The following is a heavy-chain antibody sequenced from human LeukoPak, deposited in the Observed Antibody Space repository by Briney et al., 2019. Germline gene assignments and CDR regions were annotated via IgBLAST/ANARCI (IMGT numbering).Heavy chain of an antibody. D-gene: IGHD2-21*02. CDR1: GFTFDDYA. CDR3: AKDSWGGDSYDY. Sequence: GGSLRHSCAASGFTFDDYAMHWVRQAPGKGLEWVSLISGDGGSTYYADSVKGRFTISRDNSKNSLYLQMNSLRTEDTALYYCAKDSWGGDSYDYWGQGTLVTVSS. CDR2: ISGDGGST. J-gene: IGHJ4*02. V-gene: IGHV3-43*02.